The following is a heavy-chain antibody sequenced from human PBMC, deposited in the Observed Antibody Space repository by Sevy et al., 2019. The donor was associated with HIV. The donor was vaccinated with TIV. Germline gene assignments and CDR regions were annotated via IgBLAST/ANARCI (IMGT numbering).Heavy chain of an antibody. D-gene: IGHD1-26*01. CDR3: ARGVGLDC. V-gene: IGHV3-7*01. CDR2: IRPDGSDK. CDR1: GFTFSPYW. J-gene: IGHJ4*02. Sequence: GESLKISCAASGFTFSPYWMTWVRQAPGKGLEWVANIRPDGSDKYYVDSVKGRFTISRDNAKNSLYLQMNSLRADDTAMYYCARGVGLDCWGQGALVTVS.